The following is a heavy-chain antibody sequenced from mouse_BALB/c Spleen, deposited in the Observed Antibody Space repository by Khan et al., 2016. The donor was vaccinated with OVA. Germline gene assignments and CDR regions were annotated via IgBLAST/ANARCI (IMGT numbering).Heavy chain of an antibody. J-gene: IGHJ2*01. CDR3: ARTYGSDFDY. V-gene: IGHV1-20*02. CDR2: INPHIGET. CDR1: GYSFTGYF. Sequence: IQLVQSGPELVKPGASVKISCKASGYSFTGYFMNWVMHSHGKSLEWIGRINPHIGETFYNQKFRDKATLTVDESSSTAHMELRSLASEDAAVYYCARTYGSDFDYWGQGTTLTVSS. D-gene: IGHD1-1*01.